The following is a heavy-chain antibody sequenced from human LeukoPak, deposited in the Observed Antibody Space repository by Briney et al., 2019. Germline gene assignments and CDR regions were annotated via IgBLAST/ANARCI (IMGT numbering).Heavy chain of an antibody. CDR1: GYTFTSYD. CDR2: MNPNSGNT. D-gene: IGHD3-10*01. CDR3: ARDLGRYYGSGSYSTYYFDY. J-gene: IGHJ4*02. V-gene: IGHV1-8*01. Sequence: ASVKVSCKASGYTFTSYDINWVRQATGQGLEWMGWMNPNSGNTGYAQKFQGRVTMTRNTSISTAYMELSSLRSEDTAVYYCARDLGRYYGSGSYSTYYFDYWGQGTLVTVSS.